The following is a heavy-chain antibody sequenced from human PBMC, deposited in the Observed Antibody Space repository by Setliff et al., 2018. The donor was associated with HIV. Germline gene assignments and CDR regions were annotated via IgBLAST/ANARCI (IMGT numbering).Heavy chain of an antibody. D-gene: IGHD6-13*01. CDR2: IKQDGSEK. CDR1: GFTFSSYW. CDR3: ATQTGFYNSHWYDY. J-gene: IGHJ4*02. Sequence: GGSLRLSCTASGFTFSSYWMSWVRQAPGKGLEWVANIKQDGSEKHYVDSVKGRFTISRDNAKNSLYLQMTSLRAEDTGVYYCATQTGFYNSHWYDYWGQGTMVTVSS. V-gene: IGHV3-7*01.